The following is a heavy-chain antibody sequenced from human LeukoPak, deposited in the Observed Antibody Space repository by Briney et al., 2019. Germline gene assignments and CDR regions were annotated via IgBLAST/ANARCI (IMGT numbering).Heavy chain of an antibody. CDR1: GYTFTRYD. J-gene: IGHJ4*02. V-gene: IGHV1-8*01. Sequence: ASVTVSCKASGYTFTRYDINWVRQAPGQGLEWMVWMNPRSGNTGYAQRFQGRVTVTGNTSMNTAYMELRSLRSDDTAVYYCARGSGWLSGLDFWGQGALVTVFS. CDR2: MNPRSGNT. CDR3: ARGSGWLSGLDF. D-gene: IGHD3-10*01.